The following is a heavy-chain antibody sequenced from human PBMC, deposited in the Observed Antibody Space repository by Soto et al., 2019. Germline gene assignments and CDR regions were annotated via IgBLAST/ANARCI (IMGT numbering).Heavy chain of an antibody. CDR2: INPNSGGT. Sequence: QVQLVQSGAEVKKPGASVKVSCKASGYTFTGYYMHWVRQAPGQGLEWMGWINPNSGGTNYAQKVQGRVTMTRDTSISTAYMELSRLRSDDTAVYYCARRDVYWYFDLWGRGTLVTVSS. CDR3: ARRDVYWYFDL. V-gene: IGHV1-2*02. CDR1: GYTFTGYY. J-gene: IGHJ2*01.